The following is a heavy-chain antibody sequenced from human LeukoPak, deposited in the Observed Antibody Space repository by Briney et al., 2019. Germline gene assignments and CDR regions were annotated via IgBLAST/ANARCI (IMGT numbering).Heavy chain of an antibody. V-gene: IGHV1-69*01. D-gene: IGHD3-3*01. CDR2: IIPSFGSA. Sequence: SVSVSCKASVCTFISYAISWVRQAPGQGLEWMGGIIPSFGSANYAQKFQGRVTINADESTSTAYMELRSLRTEDTAVYYCARVPIHITIFGVVTFVEFDYWGQGTLVTVSS. CDR1: VCTFISYA. CDR3: ARVPIHITIFGVVTFVEFDY. J-gene: IGHJ4*02.